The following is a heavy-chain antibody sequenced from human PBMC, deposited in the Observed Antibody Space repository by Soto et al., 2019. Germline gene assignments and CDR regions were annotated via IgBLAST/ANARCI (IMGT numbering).Heavy chain of an antibody. J-gene: IGHJ4*02. D-gene: IGHD2-2*01. Sequence: QVQLVESGGGVVQPGRSLRLSCAASGFTFTSYGMHWVRQAPGKGLEWVAVIWYDGSNKYYADSVKGRFTISRDNSKNTLYLQMNSLRAEDTAVYYCASRSPALDYWGQRTLVTVSS. V-gene: IGHV3-33*01. CDR2: IWYDGSNK. CDR1: GFTFTSYG. CDR3: ASRSPALDY.